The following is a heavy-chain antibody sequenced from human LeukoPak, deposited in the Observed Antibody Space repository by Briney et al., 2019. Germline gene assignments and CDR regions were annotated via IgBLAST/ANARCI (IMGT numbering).Heavy chain of an antibody. V-gene: IGHV1-18*04. CDR1: GYTFTSYG. D-gene: IGHD3-10*01. Sequence: GASVKVSCKASGYTFTSYGISRVRQAPGQGLEWMGWISAYNGNTNYARKLQGRVTMTTDTSTSTAYMELRSLRSDDTAVYYCAREGVQGTMVRGVIITANWFDPWGQGTLVTVSS. CDR3: AREGVQGTMVRGVIITANWFDP. J-gene: IGHJ5*02. CDR2: ISAYNGNT.